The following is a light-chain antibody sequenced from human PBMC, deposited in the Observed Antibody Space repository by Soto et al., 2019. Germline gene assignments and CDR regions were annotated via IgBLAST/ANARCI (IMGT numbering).Light chain of an antibody. Sequence: EIVMTQSPATLAVSPGDRATLCCRASQSVRNHLAWYTQRTGQAPRLLMYSESTRAPGIPDRFSGSGSGTEFTLLISSLQSEDFADYYSQPYNNWFKFCGGTKVEIK. J-gene: IGKJ4*02. CDR1: QSVRNH. V-gene: IGKV3-15*01. CDR2: SES. CDR3: QPYNNWFK.